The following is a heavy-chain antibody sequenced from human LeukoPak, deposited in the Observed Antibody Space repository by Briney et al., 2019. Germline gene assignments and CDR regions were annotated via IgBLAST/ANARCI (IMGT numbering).Heavy chain of an antibody. D-gene: IGHD6-19*01. V-gene: IGHV4-38-2*02. CDR1: GYSISSGYY. J-gene: IGHJ4*02. Sequence: SETLSLTCTVSGYSISSGYYWGWLRQPPGKGLEWIGSIYHSGSTYYNPSLKSRVTISVDTSKNQFSLKLSSVTAADTAVYYCARLSAGWSVAGDYWGQGTLVTVSS. CDR2: IYHSGST. CDR3: ARLSAGWSVAGDY.